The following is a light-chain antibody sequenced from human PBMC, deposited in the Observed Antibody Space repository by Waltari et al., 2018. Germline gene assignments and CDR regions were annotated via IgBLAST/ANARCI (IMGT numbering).Light chain of an antibody. J-gene: IGLJ3*02. CDR1: SSDVGSYNL. Sequence: QSALTQPASVSGSPAQSITISCTGTSSDVGSYNLVSWYQQHPGKAPKLIIYEGYKRPSGVSNRFSGSKSGDTASLTISGVQAEDEADYYCCSYANNRPRVFGGGTKLTVL. CDR2: EGY. V-gene: IGLV2-23*01. CDR3: CSYANNRPRV.